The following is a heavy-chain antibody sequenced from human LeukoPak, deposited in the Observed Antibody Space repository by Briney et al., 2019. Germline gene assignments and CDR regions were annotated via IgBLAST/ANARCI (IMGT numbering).Heavy chain of an antibody. CDR2: IYHSGST. Sequence: SQTLSLTCAVSGGSISSGGYSWSWIRQPPGTGLEWIGYIYHSGSTYYNPSLKSRVTISVDRSKNQFSLKLSSVTAADTAVYYCARVYGDYVFDYWGQGTLVTVSS. D-gene: IGHD4-17*01. V-gene: IGHV4-30-2*01. CDR1: GGSISSGGYS. CDR3: ARVYGDYVFDY. J-gene: IGHJ4*02.